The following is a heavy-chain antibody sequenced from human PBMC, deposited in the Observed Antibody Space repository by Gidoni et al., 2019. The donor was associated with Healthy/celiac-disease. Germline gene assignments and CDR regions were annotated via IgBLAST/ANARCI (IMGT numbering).Heavy chain of an antibody. Sequence: QVQLAQSGAEVKKPGASVKVSCKASGYTFTSYGISWVRQAPGQGLEWMGWSSAYNCNTNDAQKLQGRVTMTTDTSTSTAYMERRSLRSDDTAVYYCARIRENYYDSSGYYWDFDYWGQGTLVTVSS. V-gene: IGHV1-18*01. D-gene: IGHD3-22*01. CDR3: ARIRENYYDSSGYYWDFDY. J-gene: IGHJ4*02. CDR2: SSAYNCNT. CDR1: GYTFTSYG.